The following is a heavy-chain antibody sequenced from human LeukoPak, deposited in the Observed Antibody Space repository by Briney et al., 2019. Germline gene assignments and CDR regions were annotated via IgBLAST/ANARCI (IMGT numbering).Heavy chain of an antibody. J-gene: IGHJ4*02. CDR2: ISYEGTNN. CDR3: ARDRVAAADLDY. CDR1: GFTFSSFA. D-gene: IGHD6-13*01. Sequence: GGSLSLSCAASGFTFSSFAMHWVRQAPGKGLEWVAVISYEGTNNHYADSVKGRFTVSRDNSKNTLYLQMDSLRTEDTAVYYCARDRVAAADLDYWGQGTLVTVSS. V-gene: IGHV3-30*04.